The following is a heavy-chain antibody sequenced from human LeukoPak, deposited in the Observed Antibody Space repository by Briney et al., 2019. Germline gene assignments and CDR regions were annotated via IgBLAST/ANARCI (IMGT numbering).Heavy chain of an antibody. CDR3: ARSHSMGSTDY. CDR1: GGSVSSGSYY. CDR2: IYYSGST. J-gene: IGHJ4*02. Sequence: PSETLSLTCTVSGGSVSSGSYYWSWIRQPPGKGLEWIGYIYYSGSTSYNPSLKSRVTISVDTSKNQFSLKLSSVTAADTAVYYCARSHSMGSTDYWGQGTLVTVSS. V-gene: IGHV4-61*01. D-gene: IGHD2/OR15-2a*01.